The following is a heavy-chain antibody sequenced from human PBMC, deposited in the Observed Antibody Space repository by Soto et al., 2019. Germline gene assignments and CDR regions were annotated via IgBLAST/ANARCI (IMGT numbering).Heavy chain of an antibody. J-gene: IGHJ4*02. V-gene: IGHV3-7*05. CDR2: IKQDGSEK. CDR3: ARDLVGLDCSGGSCPAPIDY. D-gene: IGHD2-15*01. CDR1: GFTFSSYW. Sequence: EVQLVESGGGLVQPGGSLRLSCAASGFTFSSYWMSWVRQAPGKGLEWVANIKQDGSEKYYVDSVKGRFTISRDNAKNSRYLQMNSLRAEDTAVYYCARDLVGLDCSGGSCPAPIDYWGQGTLVTVSS.